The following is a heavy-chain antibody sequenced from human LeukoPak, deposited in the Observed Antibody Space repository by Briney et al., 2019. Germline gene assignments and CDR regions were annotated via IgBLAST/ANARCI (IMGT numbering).Heavy chain of an antibody. D-gene: IGHD1-26*01. CDR2: VYSGGGT. J-gene: IGHJ3*02. Sequence: SGGSLRLSCVASGFSVSNNYMSWVRQAPGKGLEWVSVVYSGGGTYYADSVKGRFTISRDISKNTLYLQMNSLRVEDTAVYYCARGVGQDAFDIWGQGTMVTVSS. V-gene: IGHV3-53*01. CDR1: GFSVSNNY. CDR3: ARGVGQDAFDI.